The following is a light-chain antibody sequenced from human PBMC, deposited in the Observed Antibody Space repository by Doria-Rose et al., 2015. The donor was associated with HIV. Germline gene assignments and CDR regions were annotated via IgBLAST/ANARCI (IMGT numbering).Light chain of an antibody. CDR2: WAS. CDR1: RSLLYTSKNY. V-gene: IGKV4-1*01. CDR3: QQYYDTPS. J-gene: IGKJ3*01. Sequence: DIQMTQSPESLGMSLSERATLNCKSNRSLLYTSKNYLAWYQQKPGQPPKLLIYWASTRQSGVPARFSGSGSGTDFTLTISSLEAEDVAVYCCQQYYDTPSFGPGTTVDIK.